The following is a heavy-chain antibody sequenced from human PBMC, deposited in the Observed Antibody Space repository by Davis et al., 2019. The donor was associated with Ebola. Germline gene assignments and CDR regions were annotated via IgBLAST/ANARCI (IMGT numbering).Heavy chain of an antibody. CDR2: ISSSSSTI. Sequence: GESLKISCAASGFTFSSYSMNWVRQAPGKGLEWVSYISSSSSTIYYADSVKGRFTISRDNAKNSLYLQMNSLRDEDTAVYYCARAIDDRWLATYYFDHWGRGTLVTVSS. V-gene: IGHV3-48*02. CDR1: GFTFSSYS. J-gene: IGHJ4*02. CDR3: ARAIDDRWLATYYFDH. D-gene: IGHD5-24*01.